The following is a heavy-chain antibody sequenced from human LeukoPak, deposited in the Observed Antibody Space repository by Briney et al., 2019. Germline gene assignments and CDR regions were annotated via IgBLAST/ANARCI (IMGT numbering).Heavy chain of an antibody. CDR2: IYPGDSDT. D-gene: IGHD6-6*01. J-gene: IGHJ4*02. Sequence: GESLKISCRGSGYSFTSYWIGWVRQMPGKGLEWMGIIYPGDSDTRYSPSFQGQVTISADKSISTAYLQWSSLKASDTAMYYCAKTSIAARRFRYFDYWGQGTLVTVSS. V-gene: IGHV5-51*01. CDR3: AKTSIAARRFRYFDY. CDR1: GYSFTSYW.